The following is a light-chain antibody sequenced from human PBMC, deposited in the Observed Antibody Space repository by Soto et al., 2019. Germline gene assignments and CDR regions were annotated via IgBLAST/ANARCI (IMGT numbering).Light chain of an antibody. CDR2: GAS. Sequence: EIVMTQSPATLSVSPGERATLSCRASQSVSSNLAWYQQKPRQAPRLLIYGASTRTTGIPARFSGSGSGTEFTLTISSLQSEDFALYYCQQYNNWPPYTFGQGTKLEIK. CDR3: QQYNNWPPYT. V-gene: IGKV3-15*01. CDR1: QSVSSN. J-gene: IGKJ2*01.